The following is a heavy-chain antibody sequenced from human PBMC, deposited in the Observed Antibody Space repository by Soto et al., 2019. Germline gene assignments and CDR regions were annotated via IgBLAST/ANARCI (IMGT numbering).Heavy chain of an antibody. D-gene: IGHD3-22*01. CDR1: GFSLTTSGMR. CDR2: IDWDDDK. Sequence: SGPTLVNPTQTLTLTCTFSGFSLTTSGMRVSWIRQPPGKAPEWLARIDWDDDKVYSRSLRTRLTISKDTSKNQVVLIMTYMHPVDTDTYYCARTRVVSAANYGMDVWGQGXTVTVPS. CDR3: ARTRVVSAANYGMDV. J-gene: IGHJ6*02. V-gene: IGHV2-70*04.